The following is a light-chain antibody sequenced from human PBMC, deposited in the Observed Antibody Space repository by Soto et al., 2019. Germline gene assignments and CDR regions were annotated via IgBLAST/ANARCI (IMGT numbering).Light chain of an antibody. CDR3: EQYNYYPYT. CDR2: DAS. J-gene: IGKJ2*01. V-gene: IGKV1-5*01. Sequence: DIQMTQSPSTLSASVGDRVTITCRASQSISSWLAWYQQKPGKAPKLLIYDASSLQSGVPSRFSGSGSGTEFYLNISSLQPDDFGTYYCEQYNYYPYTFGQGTKLEIK. CDR1: QSISSW.